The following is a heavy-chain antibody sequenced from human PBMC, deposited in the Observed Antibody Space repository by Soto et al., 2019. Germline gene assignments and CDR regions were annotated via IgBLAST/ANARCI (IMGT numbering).Heavy chain of an antibody. D-gene: IGHD3-22*01. CDR3: ARASPYYDSSGYYSGPGY. CDR1: GLTFSSYA. CDR2: ISYDGSNK. V-gene: IGHV3-30-3*01. J-gene: IGHJ4*02. Sequence: GGSLRLSCAASGLTFSSYAMHWVRQAPGKGLEWVAVISYDGSNKYYADSVKGRFTISRDNSKNTLYLQMNSLRAEDTAVYYCARASPYYDSSGYYSGPGYWGQGTLVTVSS.